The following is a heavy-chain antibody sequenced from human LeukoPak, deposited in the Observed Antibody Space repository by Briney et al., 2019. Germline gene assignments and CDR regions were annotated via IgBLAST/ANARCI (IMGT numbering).Heavy chain of an antibody. CDR3: ARSLGDD. CDR1: GLTFSRYW. Sequence: GGSLRLSCAVSGLTFSRYWMTWVRQAPGKGLEWVASINQYGSEKYYVDSVKGRFTISRDNAKNSVSLQMNSLRAVDTAVYYCARSLGDDWGQGTLVTVSS. D-gene: IGHD3-16*01. J-gene: IGHJ4*02. CDR2: INQYGSEK. V-gene: IGHV3-7*01.